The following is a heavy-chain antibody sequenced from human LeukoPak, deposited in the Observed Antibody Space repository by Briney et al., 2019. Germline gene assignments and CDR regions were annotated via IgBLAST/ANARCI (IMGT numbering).Heavy chain of an antibody. Sequence: SETLSLTCTVSGGSISSYYWSWIRHPPGKGLEWIGYMYYSGSTNYNPSLKSRVTISVDTSKNQFSLKLSSVTAADTAVYYCASLYSGSYDTGSFDYFNYWGQGTLVTVSS. CDR2: MYYSGST. CDR1: GGSISSYY. J-gene: IGHJ4*02. V-gene: IGHV4-59*01. D-gene: IGHD1-26*01. CDR3: ASLYSGSYDTGSFDYFNY.